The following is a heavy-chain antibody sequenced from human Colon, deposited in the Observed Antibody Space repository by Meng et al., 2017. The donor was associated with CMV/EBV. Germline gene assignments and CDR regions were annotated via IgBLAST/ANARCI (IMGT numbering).Heavy chain of an antibody. CDR2: ISFSGST. D-gene: IGHD6-13*01. CDR1: CGSISSGDFY. Sequence: TVSCGSISSGDFYWTWIRQPPGKGLEWIGYISFSGSTYYNPSLKSRVTISLDTSKNQFSLKLNSVTAADTAVYFCARVRSSSSRYFDYWGQGTLVTVSS. J-gene: IGHJ4*02. V-gene: IGHV4-30-4*01. CDR3: ARVRSSSSRYFDY.